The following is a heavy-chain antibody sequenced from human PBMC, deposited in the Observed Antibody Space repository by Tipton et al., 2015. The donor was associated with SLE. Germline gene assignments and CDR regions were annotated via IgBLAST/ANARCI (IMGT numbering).Heavy chain of an antibody. CDR3: ARDVTGDGLD. V-gene: IGHV4-31*03. CDR2: IYYSGST. D-gene: IGHD3-16*01. CDR1: GGSISSGDYY. J-gene: IGHJ4*02. Sequence: TLSLTCTVSGGSISSGDYYWNWIRQHPGRGLEWIGYIYYSGSTYYNPSLKSRVTISVDTSKNQFSLKLSSVTAADTAVYYCARDVTGDGLDWGQGTLVTVSS.